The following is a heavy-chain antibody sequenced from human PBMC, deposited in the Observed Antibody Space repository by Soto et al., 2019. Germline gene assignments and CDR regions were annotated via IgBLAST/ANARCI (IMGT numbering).Heavy chain of an antibody. CDR1: GFTFSSYA. J-gene: IGHJ4*02. CDR2: ISYDGSSK. V-gene: IGHV3-30-3*01. Sequence: QVQLVESGGGVVQPGRSLRLSCAASGFTFSSYAMHWVRQAPGKGLEWVAVISYDGSSKFYADSVKGRFTISRDTSKNTLYRQMNSLRAEDTAVYYCAKAGGLLLDYWGQGTLVTVSS. D-gene: IGHD2-15*01. CDR3: AKAGGLLLDY.